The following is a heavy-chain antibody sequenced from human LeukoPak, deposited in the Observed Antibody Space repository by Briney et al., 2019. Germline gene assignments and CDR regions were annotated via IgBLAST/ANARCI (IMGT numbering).Heavy chain of an antibody. D-gene: IGHD3-3*01. CDR1: GGSISSSNYY. CDR3: ARHAYYDFVTGLFDP. V-gene: IGHV4-39*01. J-gene: IGHJ5*02. CDR2: IYYSGNI. Sequence: SETLSLTCTVSGGSISSSNYYWGWIRQPPGKGLEWIGSIYYSGNIYYNSSLKSRVTISVDTSKNHFSLKLSSVTAADTAVYYCARHAYYDFVTGLFDPWGQGTLVTVSS.